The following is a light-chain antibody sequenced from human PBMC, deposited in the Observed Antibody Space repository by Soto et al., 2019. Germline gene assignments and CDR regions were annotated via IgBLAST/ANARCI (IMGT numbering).Light chain of an antibody. CDR2: EVS. CDR1: SSDVGGYNY. J-gene: IGLJ1*01. Sequence: QSVRTRPTSVSGSPGQSITISCTGTSSDVGGYNYVSWYQQHPGKAPKLMIYEVSNRPSGVSNRFSGSKSGNTASLTISGLQAEDEADYYCSSYTSSSLYVFGTGTKVTVL. V-gene: IGLV2-14*01. CDR3: SSYTSSSLYV.